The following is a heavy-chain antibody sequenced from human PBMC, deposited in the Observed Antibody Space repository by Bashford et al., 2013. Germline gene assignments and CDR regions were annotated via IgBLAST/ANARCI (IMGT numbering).Heavy chain of an antibody. CDR2: ISYDGSNK. J-gene: IGHJ4*02. D-gene: IGHD3-10*01. V-gene: IGHV3-30-3*01. Sequence: GGSLRLSCAASGFTFSSYAMHWVRQAPGKGLEWVAVISYDGSNKYYADSVKGRFTISRDNSKNKLYLQMNSLRVEDTAVYYCAREVRPRLIYGSGSYYGTRWGQGTRVTVSS. CDR1: GFTFSSYA. CDR3: AREVRPRLIYGSGSYYGTR.